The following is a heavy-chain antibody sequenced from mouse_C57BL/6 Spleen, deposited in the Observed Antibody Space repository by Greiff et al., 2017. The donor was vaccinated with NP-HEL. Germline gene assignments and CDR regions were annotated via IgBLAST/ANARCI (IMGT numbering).Heavy chain of an antibody. V-gene: IGHV5-4*01. D-gene: IGHD3-2*02. Sequence: EVQLVESGGGLVKPGGSLKLSCAASGFTFSSYAMSWVRQTPEKRLEWVATISDGGSYTYYPDNVKGRFTISRDNAKNNLYLQRSHLKSEDTAMYYCARDSSGYEAYAMDYWGQGTSVTVSS. CDR3: ARDSSGYEAYAMDY. CDR2: ISDGGSYT. CDR1: GFTFSSYA. J-gene: IGHJ4*01.